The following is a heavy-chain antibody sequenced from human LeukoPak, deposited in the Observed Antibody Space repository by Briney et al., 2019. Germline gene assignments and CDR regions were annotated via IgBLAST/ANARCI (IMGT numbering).Heavy chain of an antibody. CDR3: ARKSSGYYDSSGIDY. J-gene: IGHJ4*02. Sequence: GSLRLSCAASGFTFSSYGMSWVRQAPGKGLEWIGYIYYSGSTNYNPSLKSRVTISVDTSKNQFSLKLSSVTAADTAVYYCARKSSGYYDSSGIDYWGQGTLVTVSS. CDR2: IYYSGST. CDR1: GFTFSSYG. V-gene: IGHV4-59*01. D-gene: IGHD3-22*01.